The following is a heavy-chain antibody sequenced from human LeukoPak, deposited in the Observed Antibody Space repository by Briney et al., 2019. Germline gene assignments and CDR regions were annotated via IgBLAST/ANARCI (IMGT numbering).Heavy chain of an antibody. D-gene: IGHD2-2*01. CDR3: ALQLLFDDAFDI. CDR1: GYTFTGYY. Sequence: ASVKVSCKASGYTFTGYYIHWVRQAPGQGLEWMGWINPNSGGTNYAQKFQGRVTMTRDTSISTAYMELSRLRSDDTAVYYCALQLLFDDAFDIWGQGTMVTVSS. CDR2: INPNSGGT. J-gene: IGHJ3*02. V-gene: IGHV1-2*02.